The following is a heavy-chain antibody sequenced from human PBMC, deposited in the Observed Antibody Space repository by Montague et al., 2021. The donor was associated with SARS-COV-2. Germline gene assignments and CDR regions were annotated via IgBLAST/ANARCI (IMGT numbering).Heavy chain of an antibody. V-gene: IGHV3-48*03. Sequence: SLRLSCAASGFIFSSYEMNWVRQAPGKGLEWISYISSSGGGSTKHYTGSVKGRFTISRDNAKNSLYLQMNSLRVEDTAIYYCARDRDWDDWCGMDVWGQGTTVTVSS. CDR2: ISSSGGGSTK. D-gene: IGHD2-21*01. J-gene: IGHJ6*02. CDR3: ARDRDWDDWCGMDV. CDR1: GFIFSSYE.